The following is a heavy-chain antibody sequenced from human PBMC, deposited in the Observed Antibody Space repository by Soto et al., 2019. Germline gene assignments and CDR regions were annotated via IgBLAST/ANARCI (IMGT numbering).Heavy chain of an antibody. CDR3: AHRPYCSGGSCYHYGMDV. CDR1: GFSLSTSGVG. D-gene: IGHD2-15*01. CDR2: IYWDDDK. Sequence: SCPTLVNPTQTLTLTCTFSGFSLSTSGVGVGWIRQPPGKALEWLALIYWDDDKRYSPSLKSRLTITKDTSKNQVVLTMTNMDPVDTATYYCAHRPYCSGGSCYHYGMDVWGQGTTVTVS. J-gene: IGHJ6*02. V-gene: IGHV2-5*02.